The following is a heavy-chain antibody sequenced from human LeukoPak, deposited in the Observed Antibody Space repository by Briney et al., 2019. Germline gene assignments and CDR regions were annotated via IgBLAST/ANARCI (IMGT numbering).Heavy chain of an antibody. CDR2: IYTSGST. J-gene: IGHJ5*02. V-gene: IGHV4-61*02. CDR3: AREAYDVLTSDWFDP. D-gene: IGHD3-9*01. Sequence: PSQTLSLTCTVSGASISSGSYYWSWIRQPAGKGLEWIGRIYTSGSTNYNPSLKSRVTISVDTSKNQFSLKLSSVTAADTAMYYCAREAYDVLTSDWFDPWGQGTLVTVSS. CDR1: GASISSGSYY.